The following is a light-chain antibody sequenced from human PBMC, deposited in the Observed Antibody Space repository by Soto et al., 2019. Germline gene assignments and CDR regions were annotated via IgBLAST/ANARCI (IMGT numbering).Light chain of an antibody. CDR2: AAA. Sequence: DIQMTQSPSSLSASVGDRVTITCRASQSISSYLNWYQQKPGKAPKLLIYAAANLQSGVPSRFSGSGSGTEFTLTISSLQPEDFATYYCQQSYSTPPYTFGQGTKLEIK. V-gene: IGKV1-39*01. CDR3: QQSYSTPPYT. CDR1: QSISSY. J-gene: IGKJ2*01.